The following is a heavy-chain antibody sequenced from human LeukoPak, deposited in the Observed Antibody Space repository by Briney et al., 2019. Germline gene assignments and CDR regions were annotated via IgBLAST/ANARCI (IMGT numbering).Heavy chain of an antibody. Sequence: GGSLRLSCAASGFTFSSYGMHWVRQAPGKGLEWVAVIWYDGSNKYYADSVKGRFTISRDNSKNTLYLQMNSLRAEDTAVYYCARDYQGSGYSFYDGMDVWGQGTTVTVSS. CDR3: ARDYQGSGYSFYDGMDV. J-gene: IGHJ6*02. V-gene: IGHV3-33*01. D-gene: IGHD3-22*01. CDR1: GFTFSSYG. CDR2: IWYDGSNK.